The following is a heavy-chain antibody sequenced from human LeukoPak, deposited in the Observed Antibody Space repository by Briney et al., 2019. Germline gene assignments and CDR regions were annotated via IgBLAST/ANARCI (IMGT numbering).Heavy chain of an antibody. CDR2: INWNGGST. Sequence: PGGSLRLSCAASGFTFDDYGMSWVRQAPGKGLEWVSGINWNGGSTGYADSVKGRFTISRDNAKNSLYLQMNSLRAEDTALYYCARDSYCSGGSCSILPYYYYYYMDVWGKGTTVTVSS. J-gene: IGHJ6*03. CDR3: ARDSYCSGGSCSILPYYYYYYMDV. D-gene: IGHD2-15*01. CDR1: GFTFDDYG. V-gene: IGHV3-20*04.